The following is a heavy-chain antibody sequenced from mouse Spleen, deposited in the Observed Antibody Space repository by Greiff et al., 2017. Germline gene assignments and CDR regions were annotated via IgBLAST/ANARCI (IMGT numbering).Heavy chain of an antibody. D-gene: IGHD2-1*01. CDR2: IDPSDSYT. J-gene: IGHJ2*01. CDR1: GYTFTSYW. Sequence: QVQLQQPGAELVMPGASVKLSCKASGYTFTSYWMHWVKQRPGQGLEWIGEIDPSDSYTNYNQKFKGKATLTVDKSSSTAYMQLSSLTSEDSAVYYCARREVMFDGNYDYFDYWGQGTTLTVSS. V-gene: IGHV1-69*01. CDR3: ARREVMFDGNYDYFDY.